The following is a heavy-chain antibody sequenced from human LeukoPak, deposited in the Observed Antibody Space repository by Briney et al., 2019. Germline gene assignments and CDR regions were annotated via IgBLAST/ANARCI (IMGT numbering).Heavy chain of an antibody. Sequence: GASVKVSCKASGGTXSSXAISXXRXXXGXGXXWXGRXXPILGIANYAQKFQGRVTTTADKSTSTAYMELSSLRSEDTAVYYCARDGKYYDFWSGSWFDPWGQGTLVSVSS. CDR1: GGTXSSXA. CDR2: XXPILGIA. CDR3: ARDGKYYDFWSGSWFDP. J-gene: IGHJ5*02. V-gene: IGHV1-69*04. D-gene: IGHD3-3*01.